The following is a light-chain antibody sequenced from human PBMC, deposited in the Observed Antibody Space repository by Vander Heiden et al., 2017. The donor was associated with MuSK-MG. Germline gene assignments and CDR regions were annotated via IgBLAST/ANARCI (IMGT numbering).Light chain of an antibody. J-gene: IGLJ2*01. Sequence: SYVLTQPPSVSVAPGQTARITFGGNNIGSKSVHWYRQKPGQAPVLVVYGDSDRPSGIPERFSGSNSGNTATLTISRVEAGDEADYYCQVWDSSSDVVFGGGTKLTVL. CDR1: NIGSKS. CDR2: GDS. CDR3: QVWDSSSDVV. V-gene: IGLV3-21*02.